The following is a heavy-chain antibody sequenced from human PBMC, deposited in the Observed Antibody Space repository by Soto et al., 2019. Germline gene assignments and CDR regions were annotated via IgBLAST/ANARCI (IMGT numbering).Heavy chain of an antibody. CDR1: GFTFDDYA. CDR3: AKVGGSYDIFTGYIN. Sequence: EVQLVESGGGLVQPGRSLRLSCAASGFTFDDYARHWVRQAPGKGLEWVSGISWNSGSIGYADSVKGRFTISRDNAKNSLYLQMNSLRAEDTALYYCAKVGGSYDIFTGYINWGQGTLVTVSS. CDR2: ISWNSGSI. J-gene: IGHJ4*02. V-gene: IGHV3-9*01. D-gene: IGHD3-9*01.